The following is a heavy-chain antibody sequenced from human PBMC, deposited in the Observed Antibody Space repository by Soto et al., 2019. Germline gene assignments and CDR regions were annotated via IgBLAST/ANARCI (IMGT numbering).Heavy chain of an antibody. CDR2: IYTSGST. J-gene: IGHJ5*02. D-gene: IGHD2-15*01. CDR3: ARDPPQSLRRRVVGGADWFDP. Sequence: PSETLSLTCTVSGGSISSYYWSWIRQPAGKGLEWIGRIYTSGSTNYNPSLKSRVTMSVDTSKNQFSLKLSSVTAADTAVYYCARDPPQSLRRRVVGGADWFDPWGQGTQVTVSS. CDR1: GGSISSYY. V-gene: IGHV4-4*07.